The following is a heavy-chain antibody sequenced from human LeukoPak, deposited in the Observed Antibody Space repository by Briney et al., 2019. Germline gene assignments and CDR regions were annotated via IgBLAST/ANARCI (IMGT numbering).Heavy chain of an antibody. CDR1: GGSISSYY. V-gene: IGHV4-34*01. CDR3: TRGRDEYKGGNY. Sequence: PSETLSLTCTVSGGSISSYYWTWIRQPPGKGLEWIGEIHYSGSTNYNPSLKSRATISADTSKNQLSLKLSSVTAADTAVYYCTRGRDEYKGGNYWGQGTLVTVSS. J-gene: IGHJ4*02. D-gene: IGHD5-24*01. CDR2: IHYSGST.